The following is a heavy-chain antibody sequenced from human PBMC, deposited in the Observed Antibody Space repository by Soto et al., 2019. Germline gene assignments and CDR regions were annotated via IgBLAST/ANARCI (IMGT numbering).Heavy chain of an antibody. CDR3: ARRDSSGFPDY. CDR2: IHPGDSDS. J-gene: IGHJ4*02. CDR1: GYIFNNNW. D-gene: IGHD3-22*01. Sequence: PVESLKISCKGSGYIFNNNWICCCLQMRGKVLEWMGIIHPGDSDSRYSPSFQGQVTMSVDKSINTAYLQWSSLKASDTAMYYCARRDSSGFPDYWGQGTLVTVSS. V-gene: IGHV5-51*01.